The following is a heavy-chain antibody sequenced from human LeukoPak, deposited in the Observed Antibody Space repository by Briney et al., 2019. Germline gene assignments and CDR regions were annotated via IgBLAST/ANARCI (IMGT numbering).Heavy chain of an antibody. CDR2: ISGSSGTI. V-gene: IGHV3-48*01. J-gene: IGHJ6*03. Sequence: GGSLRLSCVASGFTFSSYSMNWVRQAPGKGLVWVSYISGSSGTIYYADSVKGRFTISRDNAKNSLYLQMNSLRAEDTAVYYCARRSEFGVLYYMDIWGKGTTVTVSS. CDR3: ARRSEFGVLYYMDI. CDR1: GFTFSSYS. D-gene: IGHD3-16*01.